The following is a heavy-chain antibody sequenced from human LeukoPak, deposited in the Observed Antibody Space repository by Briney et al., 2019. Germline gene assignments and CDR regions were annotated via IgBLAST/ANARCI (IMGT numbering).Heavy chain of an antibody. CDR3: ARPANSGPYAFDI. CDR1: GGSITNYY. V-gene: IGHV4-59*12. Sequence: SETLSLTCTVPGGSITNYYWSWIRQPPGKGLEWIGYIYYSGSSNYNPSLNSRVTISVDTSKNQFSLKLSSVTAADTAVYYCARPANSGPYAFDIWGQGTMVTVSS. J-gene: IGHJ3*02. CDR2: IYYSGSS.